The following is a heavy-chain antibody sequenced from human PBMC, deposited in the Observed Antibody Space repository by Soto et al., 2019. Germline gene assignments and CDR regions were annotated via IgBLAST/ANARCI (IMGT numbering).Heavy chain of an antibody. CDR3: ARGKASFNWFDP. CDR1: GGSISSYY. CDR2: IYYNGNT. J-gene: IGHJ5*02. Sequence: SETLSVTCTVSGGSISSYYWSWIRQPPGKGLEWIGCIYYNGNTDYNPSLKSRVTLSVDTSKNQFSLKLSSVTAADTAVYYCARGKASFNWFDPWGQGTLVTVSS. D-gene: IGHD2-2*01. V-gene: IGHV4-59*08.